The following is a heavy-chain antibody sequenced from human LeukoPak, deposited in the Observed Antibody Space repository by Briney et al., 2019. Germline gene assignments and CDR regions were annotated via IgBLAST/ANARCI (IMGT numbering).Heavy chain of an antibody. CDR3: ARQWDLYPIDY. CDR2: IYHSGST. V-gene: IGHV4-39*01. D-gene: IGHD1-26*01. Sequence: KPSETLSLTCTVSGGSISSSSYYWGWIRQPPGKGLEWIGSIYHSGSTYYNPSLKSRVTISVDTSKNQFSLKLSSVTAADTAVYYCARQWDLYPIDYWGQGTLVTVSS. J-gene: IGHJ4*02. CDR1: GGSISSSSYY.